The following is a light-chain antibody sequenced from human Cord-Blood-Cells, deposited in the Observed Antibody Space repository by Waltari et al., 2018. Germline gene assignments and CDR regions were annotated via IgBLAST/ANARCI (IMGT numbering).Light chain of an antibody. J-gene: IGKJ4*01. V-gene: IGKV4-1*01. CDR1: QSVLYSSNNKNY. CDR3: QQYDSTPLT. Sequence: DIVMTQSPASLAVSLGERATINCKSSQSVLYSSNNKNYLAWYQQKPGQRPKLLIYWASTRESWVPDRFRGSGSGKDFTLTISSLQAEDVAVYYCQQYDSTPLTFGGGTKVEIK. CDR2: WAS.